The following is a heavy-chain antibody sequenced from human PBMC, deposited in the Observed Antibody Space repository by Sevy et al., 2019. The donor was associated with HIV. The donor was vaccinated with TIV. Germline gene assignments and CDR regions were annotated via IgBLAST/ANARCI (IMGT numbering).Heavy chain of an antibody. D-gene: IGHD3-22*01. Sequence: ASVKVSCKVSGYTLTQLSMHWVRQAPGKGLEWMGSFDPEDGETIYAQKFQGRVTMTEDISTDTAYMELSSLKSEDTAVFYCAITKDYYDSSGYPFDYWGQGTLVTVSS. CDR1: GYTLTQLS. J-gene: IGHJ4*02. V-gene: IGHV1-24*01. CDR3: AITKDYYDSSGYPFDY. CDR2: FDPEDGET.